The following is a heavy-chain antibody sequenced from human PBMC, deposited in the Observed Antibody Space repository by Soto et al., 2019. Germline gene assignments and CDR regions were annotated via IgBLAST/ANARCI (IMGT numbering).Heavy chain of an antibody. CDR2: ISAYNGNT. D-gene: IGHD3-10*01. V-gene: IGHV1-18*01. CDR3: ARDSVTMLRGVIDY. Sequence: SVKVSCKASGYTFTSYGISWGRQAPGQGLEWMGWISAYNGNTNYAQKLQGRVTMTTDTSTSTAYMELRSLRSDDTAVYYCARDSVTMLRGVIDYWGQGTLVTVSS. CDR1: GYTFTSYG. J-gene: IGHJ4*02.